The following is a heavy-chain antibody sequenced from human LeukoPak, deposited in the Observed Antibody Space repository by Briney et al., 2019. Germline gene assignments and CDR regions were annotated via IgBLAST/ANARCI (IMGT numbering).Heavy chain of an antibody. CDR2: ISYDGSNK. CDR1: GFTFSSYG. D-gene: IGHD2-2*01. Sequence: GGSLRLSCAASGFTFSSYGMHWVRQAPGKGLEWVAVISYDGSNKYYADSVKGRFTISRDNSKNTLYLQMDSLRAEDTAVYYCANSKEYQLLAIDYWGQGTLVTVSS. J-gene: IGHJ4*02. CDR3: ANSKEYQLLAIDY. V-gene: IGHV3-30*18.